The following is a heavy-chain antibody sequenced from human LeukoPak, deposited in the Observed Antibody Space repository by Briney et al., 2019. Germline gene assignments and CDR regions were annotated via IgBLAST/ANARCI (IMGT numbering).Heavy chain of an antibody. V-gene: IGHV3-74*01. CDR2: INSDGIST. CDR3: ARRGSYYRVDN. D-gene: IGHD1-26*01. CDR1: GFTFSSYW. Sequence: GGSLRLSCAASGFTFSSYWMHWVRQAPGKGLVWVSRINSDGISTSYADSVKGRFTISRDNAKNSLYLQMNSLRAEDTAVYYCARRGSYYRVDNWGQGTLVTVSS. J-gene: IGHJ4*02.